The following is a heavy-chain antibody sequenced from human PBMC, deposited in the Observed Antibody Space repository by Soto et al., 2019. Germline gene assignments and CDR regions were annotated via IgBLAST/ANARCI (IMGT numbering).Heavy chain of an antibody. J-gene: IGHJ5*02. CDR2: MNPSTGNT. CDR3: ARGRIIVAGGFDP. Sequence: QVQLVQSGAEVKKPGASVKVSCKASGYTFTSYDIIWVRQATGQGLEWMGWMNPSTGNTDSAEKCQDRXTXTXNXXISTVYMELSSLSFEDTAVYYCARGRIIVAGGFDPWGQGTLVTVAS. D-gene: IGHD5-12*01. V-gene: IGHV1-8*01. CDR1: GYTFTSYD.